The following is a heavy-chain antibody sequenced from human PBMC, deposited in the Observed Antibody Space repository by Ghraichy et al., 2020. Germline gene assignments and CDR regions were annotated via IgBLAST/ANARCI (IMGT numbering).Heavy chain of an antibody. CDR3: ARLGAYYGSGSL. J-gene: IGHJ4*02. CDR2: IYYSGST. Sequence: ETLSLTCTVSGGSISSYYWTWIRQPPGKGLEWIGYIYYSGSTNYNPSLKSRVTISLDTSKNQFSLKLSSVTAADTAVYYCARLGAYYGSGSLWGQGTLVTVSS. V-gene: IGHV4-59*08. CDR1: GGSISSYY. D-gene: IGHD3-10*01.